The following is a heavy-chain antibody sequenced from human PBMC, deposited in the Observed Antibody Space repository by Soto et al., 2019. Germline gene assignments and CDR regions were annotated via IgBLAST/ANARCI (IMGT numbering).Heavy chain of an antibody. J-gene: IGHJ4*02. D-gene: IGHD3-16*01. V-gene: IGHV3-74*01. Sequence: EVQLVESGGGLVQPGGSLRLSCAASGFTLSSYCMHWVRQVPGKGLVWGSRIGSDGSGITYADSVKGRFTISRDNAKNTRYLHMNSLTAEDTAVYYCTRDVGGSSGEFDYWGQRTLVTVSS. CDR2: IGSDGSGI. CDR3: TRDVGGSSGEFDY. CDR1: GFTLSSYC.